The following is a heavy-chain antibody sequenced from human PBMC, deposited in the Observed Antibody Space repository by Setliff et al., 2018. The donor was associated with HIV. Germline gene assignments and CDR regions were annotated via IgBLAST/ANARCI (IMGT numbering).Heavy chain of an antibody. Sequence: SETLSLTCTFSGDSISSGNYYWSWIRQPAGKGLEWIGRIYSTGSTNYNPSLKSRVTISSDTSKNLFSLKLTTVTAADTAVYFCARRPMVRGFGRYYFDYWGQGTLVTVSS. CDR2: IYSTGST. CDR3: ARRPMVRGFGRYYFDY. V-gene: IGHV4-61*02. D-gene: IGHD3-10*01. J-gene: IGHJ4*02. CDR1: GDSISSGNYY.